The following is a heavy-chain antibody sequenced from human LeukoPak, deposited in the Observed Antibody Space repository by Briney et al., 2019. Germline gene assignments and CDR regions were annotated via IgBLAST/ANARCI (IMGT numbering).Heavy chain of an antibody. D-gene: IGHD3-22*01. CDR2: ISNDGRKK. CDR1: GFTFSSYS. Sequence: GGSLRLSCAASGFTFSSYSMNWVRQAPGQGVEWVAVISNDGRKKYYADSVIGRFTISTDNSKSTLYLQMNSLTAEDTAVYYCARDGHYSHRSGYPNWFDLWGQGTLVTVSS. CDR3: ARDGHYSHRSGYPNWFDL. J-gene: IGHJ5*02. V-gene: IGHV3-30*03.